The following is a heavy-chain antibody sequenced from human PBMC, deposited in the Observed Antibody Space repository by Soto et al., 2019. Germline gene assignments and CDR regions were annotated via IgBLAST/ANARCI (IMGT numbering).Heavy chain of an antibody. V-gene: IGHV3-23*01. J-gene: IGHJ6*02. Sequence: PGGSLRLSCAASGFTFSSYAMSWVRQAPGKGLEWVSAISGSGGSTYYADSVKGRFTISRDNSKNTLYLQMNSLRAEDTAVYYIAKALSLAFCGGDCYQPFGSRYPPPPGNYYYYGMDVWGQGTTVTVSS. CDR3: AKALSLAFCGGDCYQPFGSRYPPPPGNYYYYGMDV. CDR1: GFTFSSYA. CDR2: ISGSGGST. D-gene: IGHD2-21*02.